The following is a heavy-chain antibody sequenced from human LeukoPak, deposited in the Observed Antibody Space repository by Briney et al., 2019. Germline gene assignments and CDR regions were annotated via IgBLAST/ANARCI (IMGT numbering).Heavy chain of an antibody. J-gene: IGHJ4*02. D-gene: IGHD3-3*01. Sequence: SETLSLTCTVSGGSISSYYWSWIRQPPGKGLEWIGYIYYSGSTNYNPSLKSRVTISVDTSKNQFSLKLSSVTAADTAVYYCASSPVLRFLEWLPSYFDYWGQGTLVTVSS. V-gene: IGHV4-59*01. CDR2: IYYSGST. CDR3: ASSPVLRFLEWLPSYFDY. CDR1: GGSISSYY.